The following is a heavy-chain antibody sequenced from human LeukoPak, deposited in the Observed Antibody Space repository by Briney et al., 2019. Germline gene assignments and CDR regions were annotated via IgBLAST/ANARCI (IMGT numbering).Heavy chain of an antibody. Sequence: GGSLRLSCAASGFSFSDSWMSWVCQTPGKGLQWVASIHQDAGEKQYLDSVRGRFTISRDNARNSLYLQMNSLRVEDTAVYYCASSKDHYCRYWGQGTPVSVSS. J-gene: IGHJ4*02. V-gene: IGHV3-7*05. CDR2: IHQDAGEK. CDR1: GFSFSDSW. CDR3: ASSKDHYCRY.